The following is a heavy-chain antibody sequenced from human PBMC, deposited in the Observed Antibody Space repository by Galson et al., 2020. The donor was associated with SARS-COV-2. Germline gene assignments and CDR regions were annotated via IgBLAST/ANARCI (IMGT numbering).Heavy chain of an antibody. J-gene: IGHJ4*02. CDR2: ISYDGSNK. Sequence: GGSLRLSCAASGFTFSSYAMHWVRQAPGKGLEWVAVISYDGSNKYYADSVKGRFTISRDNSKNTLYLQMNSLSAEDTAVYYCARDLGGNIDYWGQGTLVTVSS. V-gene: IGHV3-30-3*01. CDR3: ARDLGGNIDY. CDR1: GFTFSSYA. D-gene: IGHD2-15*01.